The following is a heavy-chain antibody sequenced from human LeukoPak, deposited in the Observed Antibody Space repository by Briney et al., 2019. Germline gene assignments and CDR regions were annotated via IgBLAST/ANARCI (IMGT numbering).Heavy chain of an antibody. CDR3: AKDLMSGGRLAEFDY. V-gene: IGHV3-7*03. D-gene: IGHD3-9*01. J-gene: IGHJ4*02. CDR1: GFTFSSYW. Sequence: GGSLRLSCAASGFTFSSYWMSWVRQAPGKGLEWVANIKQDGSEKYYVDSVKGRFTISRDNAKNSLYLQMNSLRAEDTAVYYCAKDLMSGGRLAEFDYWGQGTLVTVSS. CDR2: IKQDGSEK.